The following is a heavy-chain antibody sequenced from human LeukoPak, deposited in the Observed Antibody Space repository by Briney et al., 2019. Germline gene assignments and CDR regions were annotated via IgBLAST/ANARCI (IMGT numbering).Heavy chain of an antibody. D-gene: IGHD2-21*02. CDR1: GYTLTELS. J-gene: IGHJ4*02. CDR3: VRDRDATPDDVRDY. V-gene: IGHV1-18*01. CDR2: ISPFNGKT. Sequence: GASVKVSCKVSGYTLTELSMHWVRQAPGHGLKWMGWISPFNGKTRFAEEFQDRLTMTTDTPTRTAYMVLRSLRSDDTAVYYCVRDRDATPDDVRDYWGQGTLVTVSS.